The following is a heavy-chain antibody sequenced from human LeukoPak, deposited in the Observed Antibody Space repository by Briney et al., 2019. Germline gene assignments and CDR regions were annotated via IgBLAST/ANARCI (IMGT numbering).Heavy chain of an antibody. CDR1: GYTFTSYY. D-gene: IGHD3-10*01. V-gene: IGHV1-24*01. CDR2: FDPEDGET. Sequence: ASVKVSCKASGYTFTSYYMHWVRQAPGKGLEWMGGFDPEDGETIYAQKFQGRVTMTEDTSTDTAYMELSSLRSEDTAVYYCATWGFGELFEIDYWGQGTLVTVSS. J-gene: IGHJ4*02. CDR3: ATWGFGELFEIDY.